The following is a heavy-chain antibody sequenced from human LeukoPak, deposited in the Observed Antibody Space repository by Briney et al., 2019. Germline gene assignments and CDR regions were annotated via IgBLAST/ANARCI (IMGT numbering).Heavy chain of an antibody. D-gene: IGHD5-12*01. CDR2: INTNTGNP. CDR1: GYTFTSYA. Sequence: ASVKVSCKASGYTFTSYAMNWVRQAPGQGLEWMGWINTNTGNPTYAQGFTGRFVFSLDTSVSTAYLQISSLKAEDTAVYYCVRAAYSGYDLKWWFDPWGQGTLVTVSS. V-gene: IGHV7-4-1*02. CDR3: VRAAYSGYDLKWWFDP. J-gene: IGHJ5*02.